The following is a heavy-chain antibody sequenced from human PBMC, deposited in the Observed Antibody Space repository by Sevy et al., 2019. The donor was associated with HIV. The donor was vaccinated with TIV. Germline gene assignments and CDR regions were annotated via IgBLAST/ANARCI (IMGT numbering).Heavy chain of an antibody. Sequence: SETLSLTCTVSGGSISSSSYYWGWIRQPPGKGLEWIGSIYYSGSTYYNPSLKSRVTISVDTSKNQFSLKLSSVTAADTAVYYCARLELQYSYCYYGMDVWGQGTTVTVSS. V-gene: IGHV4-39*01. CDR3: ARLELQYSYCYYGMDV. J-gene: IGHJ6*02. CDR1: GGSISSSSYY. D-gene: IGHD1-7*01. CDR2: IYYSGST.